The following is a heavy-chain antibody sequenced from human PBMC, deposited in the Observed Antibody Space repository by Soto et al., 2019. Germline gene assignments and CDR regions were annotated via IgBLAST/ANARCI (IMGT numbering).Heavy chain of an antibody. J-gene: IGHJ5*02. CDR3: TKVSSGWFDP. CDR2: IYYSGST. Sequence: SETLSLTFTVSGGSISSGGYYWSWIRQHPGKGLEWIGYIYYSGSTYYNPSLKSRVTISVDTSKNQFSLRLNSVTAADTAVYYCTKVSSGWFDPWGQGTLVTVSS. CDR1: GGSISSGGYY. D-gene: IGHD2-8*01. V-gene: IGHV4-31*03.